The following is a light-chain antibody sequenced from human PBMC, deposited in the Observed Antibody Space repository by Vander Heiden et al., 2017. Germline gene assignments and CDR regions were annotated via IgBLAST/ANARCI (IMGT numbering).Light chain of an antibody. Sequence: DIQINQSPYSLSASVGDRVTITCQASQDISNYFNWYQQKPGHAPKLLIYDASNLETGVPSRFSVSGSGTDFTFTLSSLQPEDIETYYCHQYDNLLTWTFGQGTKVEIK. CDR1: QDISNY. CDR2: DAS. J-gene: IGKJ1*01. CDR3: HQYDNLLTWT. V-gene: IGKV1-33*01.